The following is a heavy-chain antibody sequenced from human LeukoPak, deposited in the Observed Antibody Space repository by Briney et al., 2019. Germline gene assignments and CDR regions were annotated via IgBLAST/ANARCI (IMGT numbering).Heavy chain of an antibody. J-gene: IGHJ4*02. CDR1: GGSISSYY. CDR2: IYYSGST. Sequence: SETLSLTCTVSGGSISSYYWSWIRQPPGKGPEWIGYIYYSGSTNYNPSLKSRVTISVDTSKNQFSLKLSSVTAADTAVYYCARGTTVTTKFDYWGQGTLVTVSS. V-gene: IGHV4-59*01. CDR3: ARGTTVTTKFDY. D-gene: IGHD4-11*01.